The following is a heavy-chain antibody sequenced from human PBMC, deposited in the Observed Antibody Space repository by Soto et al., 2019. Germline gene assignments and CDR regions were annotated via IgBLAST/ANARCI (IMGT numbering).Heavy chain of an antibody. CDR2: ISGSGGST. CDR1: GFTFSSYA. V-gene: IGHV3-23*01. CDR3: AKDRAAVAGLENNFDY. J-gene: IGHJ4*02. Sequence: GGSLRLSCAASGFTFSSYAMSWVRQAPGKGLEWVSAISGSGGSTYYADSVKGRFTISRDNSKNTLYLQMNSLRAEDTAVYYCAKDRAAVAGLENNFDYWGQGTLVTVSS. D-gene: IGHD6-19*01.